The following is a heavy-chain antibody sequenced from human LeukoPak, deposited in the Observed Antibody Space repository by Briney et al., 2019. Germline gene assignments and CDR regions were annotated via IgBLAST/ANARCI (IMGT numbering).Heavy chain of an antibody. J-gene: IGHJ4*02. CDR3: ASKKGSGSPFDS. CDR1: GGSVSSGSFY. D-gene: IGHD1-26*01. V-gene: IGHV4-61*01. Sequence: SETLSLICTVSGGSVSSGSFYWSWIRQPPGKGLEWIGYIYYSGSTNYNPSLKSRVTISVDTSKNQFSLKLSSVTAADTAVYHCASKKGSGSPFDSWGQGTLVTVSS. CDR2: IYYSGST.